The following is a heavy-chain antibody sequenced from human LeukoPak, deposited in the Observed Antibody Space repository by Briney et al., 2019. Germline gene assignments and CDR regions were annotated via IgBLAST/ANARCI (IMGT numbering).Heavy chain of an antibody. CDR3: ARDGFQSEYQLLYRTYYFDY. CDR1: GYTFTNYY. D-gene: IGHD2-2*02. J-gene: IGHJ4*02. V-gene: IGHV1-46*01. Sequence: ASVKVSCKASGYTFTNYYMHWVRQAPGQGLEWMGIIDPSGGSTTYAQKFQGRVTMTRDTSTSTVYMELTSLRSEDTAMYYCARDGFQSEYQLLYRTYYFDYWGQGTLVTVSS. CDR2: IDPSGGST.